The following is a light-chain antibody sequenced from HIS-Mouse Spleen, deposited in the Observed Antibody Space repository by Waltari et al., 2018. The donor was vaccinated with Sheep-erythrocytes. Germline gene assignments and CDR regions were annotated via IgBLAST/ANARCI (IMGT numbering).Light chain of an antibody. CDR1: SSDVGSYNL. Sequence: QSALTQPASVSGSPGQSITISCTGTSSDVGSYNLFSWYHQHPGKAPKLMIYEGSKRPSGVSNRFSGSKAGNTASLTISVLQAEDESDYYCCSYAGSSTPWVFGGGTKLTVL. V-gene: IGLV2-23*01. J-gene: IGLJ3*02. CDR2: EGS. CDR3: CSYAGSSTPWV.